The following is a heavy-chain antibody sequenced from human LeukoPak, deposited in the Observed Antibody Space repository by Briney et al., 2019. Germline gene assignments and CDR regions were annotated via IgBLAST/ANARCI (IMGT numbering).Heavy chain of an antibody. Sequence: GASVKVSFTASAYTYTIYNMHWVRHAPGQGLEWMGIIKPSGGSTSYAQKFQGRVTMTRDTSTSTVYMELSSLRSEDTAVYWCARGLSSSGWYDYWGQGTLVTVSS. D-gene: IGHD6-19*01. CDR3: ARGLSSSGWYDY. J-gene: IGHJ4*02. V-gene: IGHV1-46*01. CDR2: IKPSGGST. CDR1: AYTYTIYN.